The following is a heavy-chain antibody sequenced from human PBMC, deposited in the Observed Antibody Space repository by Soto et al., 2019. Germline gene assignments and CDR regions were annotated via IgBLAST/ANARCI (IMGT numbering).Heavy chain of an antibody. D-gene: IGHD3-10*01. CDR2: IIPIFGTA. CDR3: AREEDMVRGRLYGMDV. V-gene: IGHV1-69*01. J-gene: IGHJ6*02. CDR1: GGTFSSYA. Sequence: QVQLVQSGAEVKKPGSSVKVSCKASGGTFSSYAISWVRQAPGQGLEWMGGIIPIFGTANYAQKFQGRVTITADESTSTAYRELSSLRSEDTAVYYCAREEDMVRGRLYGMDVWGQGTTVTVSS.